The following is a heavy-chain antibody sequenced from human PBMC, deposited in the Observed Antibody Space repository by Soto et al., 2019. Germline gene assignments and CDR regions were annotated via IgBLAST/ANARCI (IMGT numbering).Heavy chain of an antibody. CDR1: GFTFSSYA. V-gene: IGHV3-23*01. CDR3: ARLEYRYMDV. CDR2: ISGSGGGT. Sequence: GSLRLSCAASGFTFSSYAMSWVRQAPGKGLEWVPRISGSGGGTYYADSVKGRFTISRDNSKNTLYLQMNSLRAEDTAVYFWARLEYRYMDVWGKGPTGTVSS. D-gene: IGHD1-1*01. J-gene: IGHJ6*03.